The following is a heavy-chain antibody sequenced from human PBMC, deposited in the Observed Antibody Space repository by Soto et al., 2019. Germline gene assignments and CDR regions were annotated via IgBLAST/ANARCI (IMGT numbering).Heavy chain of an antibody. D-gene: IGHD1-26*01. CDR3: ARGGQWELDYYYGMDV. CDR1: GFTFSSYG. V-gene: IGHV3-33*01. J-gene: IGHJ6*02. Sequence: QVQLVESGGGVVQPGRSLRLSCAASGFTFSSYGMHWVRQAPGKGLEWVAVIWYDGSNKYYADSVKGRFTISRDNXKXXLYLQMNSLRAEDTAVYYCARGGQWELDYYYGMDVWGQGTTVTVSS. CDR2: IWYDGSNK.